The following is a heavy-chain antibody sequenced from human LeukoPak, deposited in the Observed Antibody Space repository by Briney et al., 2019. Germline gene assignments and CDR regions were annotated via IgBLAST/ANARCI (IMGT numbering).Heavy chain of an antibody. CDR1: GFTFSRYW. V-gene: IGHV3-74*01. J-gene: IGHJ3*02. CDR3: ARRFGLDAFDI. Sequence: VESLRLSCAASGFTFSRYWMHWVRQAPGKGLVWVSHINSDGSSTSYADSVKGRFTISRDNAKNTLYLQMNGLRAEDTAVYYCARRFGLDAFDIWGQGTMVTVSS. D-gene: IGHD3-16*01. CDR2: INSDGSST.